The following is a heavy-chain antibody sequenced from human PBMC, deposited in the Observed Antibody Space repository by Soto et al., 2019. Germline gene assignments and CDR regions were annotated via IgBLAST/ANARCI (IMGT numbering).Heavy chain of an antibody. CDR3: ARAKGLYYYGSGSLLYFDY. Sequence: RASVKVSCKATGYTFTGYYMHWVRQAPGQGLEWMGWINPNSGGTNYAQKFQGWVTMTRDTSISTAYMELSRLRSDDTAVYYCARAKGLYYYGSGSLLYFDYWGQGTLVTVSS. CDR1: GYTFTGYY. V-gene: IGHV1-2*04. CDR2: INPNSGGT. D-gene: IGHD3-10*01. J-gene: IGHJ4*02.